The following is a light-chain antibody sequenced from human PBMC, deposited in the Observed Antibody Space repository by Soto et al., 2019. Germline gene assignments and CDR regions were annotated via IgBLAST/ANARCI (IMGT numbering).Light chain of an antibody. Sequence: QSALTQPASVSGSPGQSITISCTGTSSDVDTYNYVSWYQQYPGKAPKLMIHDVSNRPSGVSNRFSGSKSGNTASLTISGLQAADEADYYCSSYTSSNTLGVFGGGTKLTVL. V-gene: IGLV2-14*01. CDR1: SSDVDTYNY. CDR2: DVS. CDR3: SSYTSSNTLGV. J-gene: IGLJ2*01.